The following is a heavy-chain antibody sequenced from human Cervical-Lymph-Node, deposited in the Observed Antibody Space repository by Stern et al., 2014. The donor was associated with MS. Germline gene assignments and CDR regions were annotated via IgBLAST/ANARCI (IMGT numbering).Heavy chain of an antibody. Sequence: QVQLQQWGAGLLKPSETLSLTCAVYGGSFSGYYWSWIRQPPGEGLEWIGEINHSGSTNYNPSLKSRVTISVDTSKNQFSLKLSSVTAADTAVYYCARGDYYDSSGSHAFDIWGQGTMVTVSS. CDR1: GGSFSGYY. V-gene: IGHV4-34*01. CDR2: INHSGST. D-gene: IGHD3-22*01. CDR3: ARGDYYDSSGSHAFDI. J-gene: IGHJ3*02.